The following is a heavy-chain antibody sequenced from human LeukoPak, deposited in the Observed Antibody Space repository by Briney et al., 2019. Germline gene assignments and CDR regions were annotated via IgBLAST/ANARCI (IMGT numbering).Heavy chain of an antibody. Sequence: GASVKVSCKASGGTFSSYAVSWVRQAPGQGLEWMGGIIPIFGTANYAQKFQGRVTITADESTSTAYMELSSLRSEDTAVYYCARASSGYYLSPFDYWGQGTLVTVSS. V-gene: IGHV1-69*01. CDR1: GGTFSSYA. CDR3: ARASSGYYLSPFDY. J-gene: IGHJ4*02. CDR2: IIPIFGTA. D-gene: IGHD3-22*01.